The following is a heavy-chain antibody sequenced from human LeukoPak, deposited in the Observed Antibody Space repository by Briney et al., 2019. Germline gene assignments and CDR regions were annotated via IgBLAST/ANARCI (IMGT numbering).Heavy chain of an antibody. Sequence: GGSLRLSCAASGFTFSDYYMSWVRQAPGKGLEWVSNIDSGGRTYFADSVKGRFTISRDDSKNTLYLQMSSLRGEDTAVYYCAKTVVSAGWNYFDYWGQGTLVTVSS. V-gene: IGHV3-53*01. CDR1: GFTFSDYY. D-gene: IGHD3-9*01. CDR3: AKTVVSAGWNYFDY. J-gene: IGHJ4*02. CDR2: IDSGGRT.